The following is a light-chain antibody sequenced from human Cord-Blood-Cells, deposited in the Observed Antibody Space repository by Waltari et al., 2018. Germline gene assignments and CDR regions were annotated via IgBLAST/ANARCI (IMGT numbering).Light chain of an antibody. J-gene: IGKJ5*01. CDR3: QQRSNWPPIT. Sequence: EIVLTQSPATLSLSPGGRDTLSCRASQSVSSDLAWYQQKPGQAPRLLIYDASNRATGIPARFSGSGSGTDFTLTISSLEPEDFAVYYCQQRSNWPPITFGQGTRLEIK. CDR1: QSVSSD. V-gene: IGKV3-11*01. CDR2: DAS.